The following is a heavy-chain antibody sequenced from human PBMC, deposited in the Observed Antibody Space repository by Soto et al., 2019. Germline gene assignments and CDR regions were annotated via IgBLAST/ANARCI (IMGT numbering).Heavy chain of an antibody. V-gene: IGHV1-46*01. CDR2: INPSGGST. CDR3: ARGFVYIVSTTRVSGGMDV. Sequence: QVQLVQSGAEVKKPGASVKVSCKASGYTFTSYYMHWVRQAPGQGLEWMGIINPSGGSTSYAQKFQGRVSMTRDTSTGTVYMELSSLSSEDTAVYYWARGFVYIVSTTRVSGGMDVWGQGTTVTVSS. J-gene: IGHJ6*02. D-gene: IGHD5-12*01. CDR1: GYTFTSYY.